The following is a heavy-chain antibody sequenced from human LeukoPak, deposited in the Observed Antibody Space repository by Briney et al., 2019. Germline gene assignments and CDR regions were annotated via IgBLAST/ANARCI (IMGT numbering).Heavy chain of an antibody. Sequence: GGSLRLSCAASGFTFSSYEMNWVRQAPGKGLEWVSYISSSGSTIYYADSVKGRFTISRDNAKNSLYLQMNSLRAEDTAVYYCARAGQQWLEVDYWGQGTLVTVSS. CDR1: GFTFSSYE. D-gene: IGHD6-19*01. J-gene: IGHJ4*02. CDR3: ARAGQQWLEVDY. CDR2: ISSSGSTI. V-gene: IGHV3-48*03.